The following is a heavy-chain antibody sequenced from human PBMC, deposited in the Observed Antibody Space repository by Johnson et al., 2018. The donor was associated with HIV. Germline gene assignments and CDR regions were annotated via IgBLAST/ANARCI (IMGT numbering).Heavy chain of an antibody. V-gene: IGHV3-30*02. CDR1: GFTFSSYG. D-gene: IGHD3-3*01. CDR3: ARVQIDVLRFWEWLPRDDAVDI. CDR2: IRYDGSNK. Sequence: QVQLVESGGGLVQPGGSLRLSCAASGFTFSSYGMHWVRQAPGRGLEWVAFIRYDGSNKYYVDSVKGRFTISRDNAKKSLYLQMNSLRAEDTAVYYCARVQIDVLRFWEWLPRDDAVDIWGQGTMVTVSS. J-gene: IGHJ3*02.